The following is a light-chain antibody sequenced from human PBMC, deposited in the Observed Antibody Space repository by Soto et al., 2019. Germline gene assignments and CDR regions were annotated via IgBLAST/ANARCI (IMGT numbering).Light chain of an antibody. CDR2: KAS. J-gene: IGKJ2*01. Sequence: DIQMTQSPSTLSASVGDRVTITCRASQSISSWLAWYQQKPGKAPKLLIYKASTLESGVPSRFSGSGSGTEFTLSISCLQPDDFATYYCQQYNNYPYTFGQGTKMEIK. CDR1: QSISSW. CDR3: QQYNNYPYT. V-gene: IGKV1-5*03.